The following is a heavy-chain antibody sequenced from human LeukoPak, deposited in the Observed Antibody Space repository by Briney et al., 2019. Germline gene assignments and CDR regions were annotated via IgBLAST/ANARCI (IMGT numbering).Heavy chain of an antibody. Sequence: PSETLSLTCTVSGFSISYNYYWSWIRQPPGKGLEWIGEINHSGSTNYNPSLKSRVTISVDSSKNQFSLRLTSVTAADTAIYYCARGIFPVYWGQGTLVSVSS. V-gene: IGHV4-34*01. CDR3: ARGIFPVY. D-gene: IGHD2-21*01. CDR1: GFSISYNYY. J-gene: IGHJ4*02. CDR2: INHSGST.